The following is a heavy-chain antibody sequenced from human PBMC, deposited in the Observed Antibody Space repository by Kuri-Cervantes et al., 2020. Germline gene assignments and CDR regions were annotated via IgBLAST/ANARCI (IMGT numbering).Heavy chain of an antibody. V-gene: IGHV3-53*01. Sequence: GESLKISCAASGFSVSSEYMSWVRQAPGKGLEWVSTIYRGGPTYYGDSVKGRFTISRDNSKNMLYLQLNSLRAEDTAVYYCAKSRGLVRHGMDVWGQGTTVTVSS. CDR1: GFSVSSEY. CDR3: AKSRGLVRHGMDV. J-gene: IGHJ6*02. D-gene: IGHD3/OR15-3a*01. CDR2: IYRGGPT.